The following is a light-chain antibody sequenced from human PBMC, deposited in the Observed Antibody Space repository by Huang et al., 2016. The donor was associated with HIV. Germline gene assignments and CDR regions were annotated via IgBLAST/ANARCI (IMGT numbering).Light chain of an antibody. V-gene: IGKV1-39*01. Sequence: DIQMTQAPSSLSAPVGDGVIITCRASQIINRYLNWYQQMSGRAPKLLISGASTLQGGVSPRLSGSGSGTDFTLTITDVQPEDSATYFCQQSYNIPRTFGQGTLLEI. J-gene: IGKJ2*01. CDR3: QQSYNIPRT. CDR2: GAS. CDR1: QIINRY.